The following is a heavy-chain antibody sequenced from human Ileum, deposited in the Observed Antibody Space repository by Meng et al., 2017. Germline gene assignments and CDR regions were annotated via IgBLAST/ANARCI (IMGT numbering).Heavy chain of an antibody. V-gene: IGHV1-8*01. CDR2: MNPNSGNT. D-gene: IGHD3-3*01. CDR3: ARGGYYDFWSGYYTNWFDP. J-gene: IGHJ5*02. Sequence: ASVKVSCKASGYTFTSYDINWVRQATGQGLEWMGWMNPNSGNTGYAQKFQGRVTMTRNTSISTAYMELSSLRSEDTAVYYCARGGYYDFWSGYYTNWFDPWGQGTLVTVSS. CDR1: GYTFTSYD.